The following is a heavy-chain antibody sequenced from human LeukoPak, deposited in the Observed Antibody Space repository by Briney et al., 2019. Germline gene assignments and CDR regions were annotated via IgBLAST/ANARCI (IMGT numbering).Heavy chain of an antibody. CDR2: IYYSGST. CDR3: ARQNYYESSGYYYNWFDP. CDR1: GGSISSSSYY. Sequence: SEPLSLTCTVAGGSISSSSYYWGRIRQPPGEGLVWIGSIYYSGSTYYNPSLRSRVTIAVDTSKNQFSLKLSSVTAADTAVYFCARQNYYESSGYYYNWFDPWGQGTLVTVSS. D-gene: IGHD3-22*01. J-gene: IGHJ5*02. V-gene: IGHV4-39*01.